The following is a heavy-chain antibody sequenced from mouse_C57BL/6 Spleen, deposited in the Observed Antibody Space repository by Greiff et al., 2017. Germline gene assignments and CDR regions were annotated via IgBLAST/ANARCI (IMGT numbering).Heavy chain of an antibody. D-gene: IGHD1-1*01. Sequence: EVQRVESGGGLVKPGGSLKLSCAASGFTFSDYGMHWVRQAPEKGLEWVAYISSGSSTIYYADTVKGRFTISRDNAKNTLFQQMTSLWSEDTAMYYCTRDYYGRSWFAYWGQGTLVTVSA. CDR2: ISSGSSTI. CDR3: TRDYYGRSWFAY. J-gene: IGHJ3*01. V-gene: IGHV5-17*01. CDR1: GFTFSDYG.